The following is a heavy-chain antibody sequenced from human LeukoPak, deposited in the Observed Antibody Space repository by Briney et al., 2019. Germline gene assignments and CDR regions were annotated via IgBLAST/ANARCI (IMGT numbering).Heavy chain of an antibody. V-gene: IGHV4-31*03. Sequence: SETLSLTGTVSGGSISSGGYYWSWIRQHPGKGLEWIGYIYYSGSTYYNPSLKSRVTISVDTSKNQFSLKLSSVTAADTAVYYCARDYSNYNHWFDPWGQGTLVTVSS. CDR3: ARDYSNYNHWFDP. CDR2: IYYSGST. D-gene: IGHD4-11*01. CDR1: GGSISSGGYY. J-gene: IGHJ5*02.